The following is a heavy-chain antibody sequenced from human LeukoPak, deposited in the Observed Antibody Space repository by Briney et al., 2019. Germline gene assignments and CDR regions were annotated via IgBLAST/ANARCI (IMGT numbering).Heavy chain of an antibody. CDR3: ATYSSSWYGNSRYFDY. J-gene: IGHJ4*02. Sequence: PSETLSLTCTVSGGSISSYYWSWIRQPPGKGLEWIGYIYDSGSTNYNPSLKSRVTISVDTSKNQFSLKLSSVTAADTAVYYCATYSSSWYGNSRYFDYWGQGTLVTVSS. D-gene: IGHD6-13*01. CDR2: IYDSGST. V-gene: IGHV4-59*01. CDR1: GGSISSYY.